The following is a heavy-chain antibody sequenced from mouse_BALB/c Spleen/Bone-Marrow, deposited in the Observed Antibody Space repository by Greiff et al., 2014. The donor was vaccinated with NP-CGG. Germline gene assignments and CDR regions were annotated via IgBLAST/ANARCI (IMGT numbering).Heavy chain of an antibody. CDR3: ARDTYYGNRFAY. J-gene: IGHJ3*01. Sequence: VQLVESGPGLVQPSQSLSITCTVSGFSLTSYGVHWVRQSPGKGLEWLGVIWSGGSTDYNAAFISRLSISKDNSTSQVFFKMNSLQANDTAIYDGARDTYYGNRFAYWGQGTLVTVSA. V-gene: IGHV2-2*02. D-gene: IGHD2-10*01. CDR1: GFSLTSYG. CDR2: IWSGGST.